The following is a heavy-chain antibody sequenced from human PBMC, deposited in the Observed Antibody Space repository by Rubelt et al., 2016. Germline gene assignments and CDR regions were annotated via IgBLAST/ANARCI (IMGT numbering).Heavy chain of an antibody. J-gene: IGHJ5*02. V-gene: IGHV3-7*01. D-gene: IGHD3-10*01. CDR2: IKQDGSEK. Sequence: EWVANIKQDGSEKYYVDSVKGRFTISRDNAKNSVFLQMNSLGAEDTALYYCATREIWFGEFQFDPRGQGTLVTVSS. CDR3: ATREIWFGEFQFDP.